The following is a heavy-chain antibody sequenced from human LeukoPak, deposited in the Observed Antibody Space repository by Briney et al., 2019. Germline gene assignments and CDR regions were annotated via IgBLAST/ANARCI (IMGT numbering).Heavy chain of an antibody. D-gene: IGHD3-10*01. V-gene: IGHV3-21*01. Sequence: GGSLRLSCAASGFTFSSYSMNWVRRAPGKGLEWVSSISSSSSYIYYADSVEGRFTISRDNAKNSLYLQMNSLRAEDTAVYYCARDSPRGGFDPWGQGTLVTVSS. CDR1: GFTFSSYS. CDR3: ARDSPRGGFDP. J-gene: IGHJ5*02. CDR2: ISSSSSYI.